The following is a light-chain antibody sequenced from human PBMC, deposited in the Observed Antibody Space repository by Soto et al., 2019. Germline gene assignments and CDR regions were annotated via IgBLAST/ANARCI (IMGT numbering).Light chain of an antibody. CDR2: DAS. CDR1: QSVSGR. J-gene: IGKJ1*01. CDR3: QKYNTAPWT. Sequence: DIPMTQSPSTLSLSVGDTVTVTCRASQSVSGRLAWYQQKPGEAPKLLIYDASTLQSGVPSRFSGSGSGTDFTLTISSLQPEDVATYYCQKYNTAPWTFGQGTKVDIK. V-gene: IGKV1-27*01.